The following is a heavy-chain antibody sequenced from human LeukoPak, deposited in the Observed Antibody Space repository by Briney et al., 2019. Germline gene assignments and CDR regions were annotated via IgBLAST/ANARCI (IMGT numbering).Heavy chain of an antibody. CDR2: IYISGST. J-gene: IGHJ4*02. CDR1: GGSVSSGSYY. V-gene: IGHV4-61*02. Sequence: PSQTLSLTCTVPGGSVSSGSYYWSWSRQPAGKGLEWIGRIYISGSTNYNPFLKSRVTISLDTSKNQFSLKLSSVTAADTAVYYCARGAYNDFWSSYSGSFGYWGQGTLVTVSS. D-gene: IGHD3-3*01. CDR3: ARGAYNDFWSSYSGSFGY.